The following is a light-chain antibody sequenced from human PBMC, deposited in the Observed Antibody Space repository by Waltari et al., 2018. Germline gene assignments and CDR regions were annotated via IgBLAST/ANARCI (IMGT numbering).Light chain of an antibody. CDR3: QQYDNVPLT. CDR2: DAS. CDR1: QDINNY. J-gene: IGKJ3*01. Sequence: DIQMTQSPSSLSASVGDRVTITCQASQDINNYLNWYQQKPGKAPKLLIYDASDFELGVPSRFSGSGSATDFTLTISSLQPEDVGTYYCQQYDNVPLTFGPGTKVDIK. V-gene: IGKV1-33*01.